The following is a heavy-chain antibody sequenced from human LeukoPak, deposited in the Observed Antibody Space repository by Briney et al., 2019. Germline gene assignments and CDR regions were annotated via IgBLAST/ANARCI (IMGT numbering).Heavy chain of an antibody. Sequence: SQTLSLTCTVSGGSISSGDYYWSWIRQPPGKGLEWIGYIYYSGSTNYNPSLKSRVTISVDTSKNQFSLKLSSVTAADTAVYYCARLGDYVWGSYRPYFDYWGQGTLVTVSS. V-gene: IGHV4-30-4*01. CDR3: ARLGDYVWGSYRPYFDY. J-gene: IGHJ4*02. CDR2: IYYSGST. D-gene: IGHD3-16*02. CDR1: GGSISSGDYY.